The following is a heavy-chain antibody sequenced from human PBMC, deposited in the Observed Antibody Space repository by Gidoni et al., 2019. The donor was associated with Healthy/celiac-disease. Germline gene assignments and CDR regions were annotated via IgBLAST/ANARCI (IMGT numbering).Heavy chain of an antibody. CDR2: ISSSGSTI. D-gene: IGHD3-16*01. Sequence: VQLVESGGGLVQPGGSLRLSCAASGFTFGSYEMHWVGQAPGKGLEWVSYISSSGSTIYYADSVKGRFTITRDNAKNSMYLQMNSLRAEDTAVYYCARVGPGNSDYSLKSDYYYMDVGGKGTTVTVSS. V-gene: IGHV3-48*03. J-gene: IGHJ6*03. CDR3: ARVGPGNSDYSLKSDYYYMDV. CDR1: GFTFGSYE.